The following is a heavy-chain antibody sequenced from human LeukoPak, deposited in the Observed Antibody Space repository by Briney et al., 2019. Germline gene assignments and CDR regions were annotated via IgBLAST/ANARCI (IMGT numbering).Heavy chain of an antibody. D-gene: IGHD2-2*01. CDR2: ISGSATTT. CDR1: GFTFTTYA. J-gene: IGHJ4*02. Sequence: PGGSLRLSCAASGFTFTTYAMSWVRQAQGKGLEWVSAISGSATTTYYADSVKGRFTISRDNSENTLYLQMNSLRAEDTAGYYCAKEAMYCRTDTRCHLHWGQGTLVTVSS. CDR3: AKEAMYCRTDTRCHLH. V-gene: IGHV3-23*01.